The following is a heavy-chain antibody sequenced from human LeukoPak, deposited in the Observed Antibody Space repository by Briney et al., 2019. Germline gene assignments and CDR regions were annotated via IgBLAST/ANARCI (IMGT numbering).Heavy chain of an antibody. CDR2: INSDGSST. CDR1: GFTFSSYW. Sequence: PGGSLRLSCAASGFTFSSYWMHWVRQAPGKGLVWVSRINSDGSSTSYADSVKGRFTISRDNARNTLYLQMNSLRAEDTAVYYCARGLRLSDYYYYYYMDVWGKGTTVTVSS. J-gene: IGHJ6*03. CDR3: ARGLRLSDYYYYYYMDV. V-gene: IGHV3-74*01.